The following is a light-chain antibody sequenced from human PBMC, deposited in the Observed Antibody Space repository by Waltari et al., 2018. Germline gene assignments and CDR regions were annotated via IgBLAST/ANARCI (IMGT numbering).Light chain of an antibody. V-gene: IGLV2-14*03. CDR2: DVS. CDR3: SSYISSSTLEL. Sequence: QSALTQPASVSGSPGQSITISCTGTSSDVGGYNYVSWYQQYPGKAPKLMIYDVSNRPSGVSNRFSGSKSGNPASLTISVLQAEDEADYYCSSYISSSTLELFGGGTSLTVL. J-gene: IGLJ2*01. CDR1: SSDVGGYNY.